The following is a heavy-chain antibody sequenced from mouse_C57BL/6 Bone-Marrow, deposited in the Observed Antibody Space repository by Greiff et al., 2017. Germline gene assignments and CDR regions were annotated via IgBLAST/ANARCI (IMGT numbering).Heavy chain of an antibody. J-gene: IGHJ1*03. CDR1: GYTFTSYW. V-gene: IGHV1-69*01. Sequence: QVQLQQPGAELVMPGASVKLSCKASGYTFTSYWMHWVKQRPGQGLEWIGEIDPSDSYTNYNQQFKGKSTLTVDKSSSTAYMQLSSLTSEDSAVYYCAREGLRFYWYFDVWGTGTTVTVSS. CDR3: AREGLRFYWYFDV. D-gene: IGHD2-2*01. CDR2: IDPSDSYT.